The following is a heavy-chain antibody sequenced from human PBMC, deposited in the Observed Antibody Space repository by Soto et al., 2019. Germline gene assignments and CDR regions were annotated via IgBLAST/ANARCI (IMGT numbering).Heavy chain of an antibody. Sequence: QVQLIQSAGEVKKPGALVKVSCKASGYTFTNYVIHWIRQAPGQGLEWMAWISPLKGNTNYAQKVQGRVTVTTDTSTNTVYMHLSGLRSDDTALYFCARSGEHPFDYWGQGSLVTVSS. J-gene: IGHJ4*02. CDR2: ISPLKGNT. CDR1: GYTFTNYV. CDR3: ARSGEHPFDY. D-gene: IGHD5-12*01. V-gene: IGHV1-18*01.